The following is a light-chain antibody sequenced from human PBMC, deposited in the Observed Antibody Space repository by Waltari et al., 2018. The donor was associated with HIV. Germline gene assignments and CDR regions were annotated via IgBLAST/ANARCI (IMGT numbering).Light chain of an antibody. CDR2: SNN. CDR3: AAWDDSLNGFWV. V-gene: IGLV1-44*01. J-gene: IGLJ3*02. CDR1: SSSIGSNT. Sequence: QSVLTQQPSASGTPGQRVTISCSGSSSSIGSNTVNWFQQLPGTAPKLLIYSNNQRPSGVPDRFSGSKSGTSASLAISGLQSEDEADYYCAAWDDSLNGFWVFGGGTKLTVL.